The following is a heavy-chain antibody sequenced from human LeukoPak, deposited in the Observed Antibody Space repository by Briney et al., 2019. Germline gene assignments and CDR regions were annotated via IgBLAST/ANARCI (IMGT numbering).Heavy chain of an antibody. CDR1: GYTFTGYY. CDR3: ATDVRFSDSSGYLLDY. J-gene: IGHJ4*02. Sequence: PWASVKVSCKASGYTFTGYYMHWVRQAPGQGLEWMGRINPNSGGTNYAQKFQGRVTMTEDTSTDTAYMELSSLRSEDTAVYYCATDVRFSDSSGYLLDYWGQGTLVTVSS. V-gene: IGHV1-2*06. D-gene: IGHD3-22*01. CDR2: INPNSGGT.